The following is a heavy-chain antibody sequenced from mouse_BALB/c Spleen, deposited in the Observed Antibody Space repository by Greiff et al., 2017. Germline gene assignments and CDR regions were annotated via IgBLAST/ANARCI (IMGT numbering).Heavy chain of an antibody. CDR2: IRNKANGYTT. J-gene: IGHJ4*01. V-gene: IGHV7-3*02. Sequence: EVNVVESGGGLVQPGGSLRLSCATSGFTFTDYYMSWVRQPPGKALEWLGFIRNKANGYTTEYSASVKGRFTISRDNSQSILYLQMNTLRAEDSATYYCARDGYDAMDYWGQGTSVTVSS. CDR3: ARDGYDAMDY. CDR1: GFTFTDYY.